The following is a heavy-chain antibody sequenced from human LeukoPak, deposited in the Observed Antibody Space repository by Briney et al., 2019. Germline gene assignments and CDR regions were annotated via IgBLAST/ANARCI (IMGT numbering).Heavy chain of an antibody. CDR1: GYTFTSYD. V-gene: IGHV1-8*01. Sequence: EASVKVSCKASGYTFTSYDISWVRQATGQGLEWMGWMNPNSGNTGYAQKFQGRVTMTRNTSISTAYMELSSLRSEDTAVYYCARAVTAGDLDYGDYEVHYWGQGTLVTVSS. CDR3: ARAVTAGDLDYGDYEVHY. J-gene: IGHJ4*02. CDR2: MNPNSGNT. D-gene: IGHD4-17*01.